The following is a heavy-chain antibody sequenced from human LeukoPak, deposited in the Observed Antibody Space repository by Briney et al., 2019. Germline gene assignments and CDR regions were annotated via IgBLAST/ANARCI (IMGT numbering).Heavy chain of an antibody. Sequence: XWVRQAPGXXLEWVAFIRYDGSNKYYADSVKGRFTISRDNSKNTLYLQMNSLRAEDTAVYYCAALYDILSRLAFDIWGQGTMVTVSS. CDR3: AALYDILSRLAFDI. CDR2: IRYDGSNK. D-gene: IGHD3-9*01. J-gene: IGHJ3*02. V-gene: IGHV3-30*02.